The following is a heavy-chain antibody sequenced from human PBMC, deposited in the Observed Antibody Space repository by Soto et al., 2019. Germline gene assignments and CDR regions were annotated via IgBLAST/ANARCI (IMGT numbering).Heavy chain of an antibody. V-gene: IGHV1-3*01. D-gene: IGHD6-19*01. CDR2: INAANGKT. CDR1: GGTFSSYT. CDR3: ARAVAVPADFDY. J-gene: IGHJ4*02. Sequence: ASVKVSCKASGGTFSSYTISWVRQAPGQRLEWMGWINAANGKTKYSQKFQGRVTITRDTSASTAYMELSSLRSEDTAVYYCARAVAVPADFDYWGQGSLVTVSS.